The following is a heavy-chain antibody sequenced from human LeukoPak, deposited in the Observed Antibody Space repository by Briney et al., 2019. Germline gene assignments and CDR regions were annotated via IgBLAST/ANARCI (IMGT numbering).Heavy chain of an antibody. D-gene: IGHD3-10*01. CDR1: GFTFSSYE. V-gene: IGHV3-23*01. J-gene: IGHJ4*02. CDR3: AKSKPYYYGSGSYYKNPFDY. CDR2: ISGSGDST. Sequence: GGSLRLSCAASGFTFSSYEMNWVRQAPGKGLEWVSGISGSGDSTYYADSVKGRFTISRDNSKNSLYLQMNSLRAEDTAIYYCAKSKPYYYGSGSYYKNPFDYWGQGTLVTVSS.